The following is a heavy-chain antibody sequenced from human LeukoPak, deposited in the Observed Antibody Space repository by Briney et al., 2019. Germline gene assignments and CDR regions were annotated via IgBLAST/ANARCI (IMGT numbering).Heavy chain of an antibody. CDR1: GYTFTNYA. V-gene: IGHV1-3*01. CDR3: AREALWFGHAFDI. D-gene: IGHD3-10*01. J-gene: IGHJ3*02. CDR2: INAGNGNT. Sequence: ASVKVSCKAPGYTFTNYAIHWLRQSPGQRLEWMGWINAGNGNTKYSQKFQGRVTIARDTSASTAYMELSSLTSEDTSVYYCAREALWFGHAFDIWGQGTMVTVSS.